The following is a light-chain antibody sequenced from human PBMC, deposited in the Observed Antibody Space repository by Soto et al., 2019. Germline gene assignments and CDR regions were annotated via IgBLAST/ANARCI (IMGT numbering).Light chain of an antibody. J-gene: IGKJ1*01. CDR1: HNLFYSSDNKNY. CDR3: QQYYSSPPT. V-gene: IGKV4-1*01. CDR2: WAS. Sequence: DIVLTQSPDSLAVSLGEGATINCKSSHNLFYSSDNKNYLSWYKQRPGQPPKXXFYWASTRESGAPDRFSGSGSGTHFTLTITSLKAEDVAVYYCQQYYSSPPTFGQGTKVDIK.